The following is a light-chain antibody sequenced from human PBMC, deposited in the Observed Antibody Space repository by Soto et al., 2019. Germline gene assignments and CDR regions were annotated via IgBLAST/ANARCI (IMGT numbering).Light chain of an antibody. CDR2: GAS. Sequence: EIVLTQSPGTLSLSPGERATLSCRASQSVSNNYLAWYQQKPGQAPRLLIYGASSRATGIPDRFSGSGSGTDFTLTISRLEPEEFAVYYCQQYGSSPPEKTFGQGTKVEIK. CDR1: QSVSNNY. V-gene: IGKV3-20*01. J-gene: IGKJ1*01. CDR3: QQYGSSPPEKT.